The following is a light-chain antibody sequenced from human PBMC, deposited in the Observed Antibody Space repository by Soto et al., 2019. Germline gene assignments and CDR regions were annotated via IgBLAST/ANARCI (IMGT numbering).Light chain of an antibody. CDR3: QQLNVYPST. CDR2: AAS. J-gene: IGKJ4*01. CDR1: QGISNY. V-gene: IGKV1-9*01. Sequence: IQLTQSPSSLSASVGDRVTITCRASQGISNYLGWYQQKPGKAPKLLIYAASTLQTGVPSRFSGGGSGRDFTLTITSLRLEDFATYYCQQLNVYPSTFGGGTKVDIK.